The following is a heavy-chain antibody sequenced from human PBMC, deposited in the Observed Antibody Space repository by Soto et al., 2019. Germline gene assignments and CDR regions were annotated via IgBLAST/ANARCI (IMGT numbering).Heavy chain of an antibody. CDR3: ARHSSPSRFDY. D-gene: IGHD6-6*01. Sequence: SETLSLTCAVYGGSFSGYYWSWIRQPPGRGLEWIGEINHSGSTNYNPSLKSRVTISVDTSKNQFSLKLSSVTAADTAVYYCARHSSPSRFDYWGQGTLVTVSS. J-gene: IGHJ4*02. CDR1: GGSFSGYY. CDR2: INHSGST. V-gene: IGHV4-34*01.